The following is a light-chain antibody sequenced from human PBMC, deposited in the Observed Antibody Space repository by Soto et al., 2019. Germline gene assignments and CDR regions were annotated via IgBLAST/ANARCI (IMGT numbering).Light chain of an antibody. Sequence: DIVMTQSPDSLSLSLGERATINCKSSQSLLYDANNKNYFAWYQKKPGQSPTLLFYWASSRESGVPDRFSGSGSVTDFTLTISSLQAEDVAVYYCQQYYSFPFTFGQGTKLEIK. J-gene: IGKJ2*01. CDR3: QQYYSFPFT. V-gene: IGKV4-1*01. CDR1: QSLLYDANNKNY. CDR2: WAS.